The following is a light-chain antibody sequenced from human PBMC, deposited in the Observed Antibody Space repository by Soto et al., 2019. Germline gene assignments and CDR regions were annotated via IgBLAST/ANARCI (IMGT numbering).Light chain of an antibody. CDR3: MSYAGMYTYV. J-gene: IGLJ1*01. CDR1: SSDVGGYNY. V-gene: IGLV2-8*01. CDR2: EVT. Sequence: QSALTQPPSASGSPGQSVTISCTGTSSDVGGYNYLSWYQHRPGKAPQLIIYEVTKRPSGVPNRFFGSKSGNTASLTVSGLQAEDEADYFCMSYAGMYTYVFGTGNKLTVL.